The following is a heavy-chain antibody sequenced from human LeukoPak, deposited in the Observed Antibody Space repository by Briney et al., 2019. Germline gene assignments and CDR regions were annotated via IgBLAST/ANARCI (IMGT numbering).Heavy chain of an antibody. V-gene: IGHV3-23*01. CDR1: GFTFSSYA. Sequence: HPGGSLRLSCAASGFTFSSYAMSWVRQAPGKGLEWVSAISGSGGSTYYADSVKGRFTISRDNSKNTLYLQMNSLRAEDTAVYYCARGGLVGATQIVSFDYWGQGTLVTVSS. D-gene: IGHD1-26*01. CDR2: ISGSGGST. CDR3: ARGGLVGATQIVSFDY. J-gene: IGHJ4*02.